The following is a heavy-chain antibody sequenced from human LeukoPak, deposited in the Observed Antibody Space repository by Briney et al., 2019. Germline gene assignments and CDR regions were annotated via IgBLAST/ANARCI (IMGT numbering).Heavy chain of an antibody. J-gene: IGHJ4*02. V-gene: IGHV3-30-3*01. Sequence: GRSLRLSCAASGFTFSSYAMHWVRQAPGKGLEWVAVISYDGSNKYYADSVKGRFTISRDNSKNTLYLQMNSLRAEDTAVYYCARANWGSVDYWGQGTLVPVSS. CDR3: ARANWGSVDY. D-gene: IGHD7-27*01. CDR2: ISYDGSNK. CDR1: GFTFSSYA.